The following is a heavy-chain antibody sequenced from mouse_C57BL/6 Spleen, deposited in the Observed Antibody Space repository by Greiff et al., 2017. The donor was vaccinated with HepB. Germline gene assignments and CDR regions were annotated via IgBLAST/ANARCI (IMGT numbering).Heavy chain of an antibody. D-gene: IGHD1-1*01. V-gene: IGHV1-7*01. CDR1: GYTFTSYW. CDR3: ARYYYGSSPFGDG. Sequence: SGAELATPGASVTLSCKASGYTFTSYWMHWVKQRPGQGLEWIGYINPSSGYTKYNQKFKDKATLTADKSSSTAYMQLSSLTYEDSAVYYCARYYYGSSPFGDGWGQGTTLTVAS. J-gene: IGHJ2*01. CDR2: INPSSGYT.